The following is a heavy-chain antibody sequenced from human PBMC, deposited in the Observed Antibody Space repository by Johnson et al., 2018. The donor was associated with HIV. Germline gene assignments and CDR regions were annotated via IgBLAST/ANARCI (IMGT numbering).Heavy chain of an antibody. CDR1: GFTVSSNY. V-gene: IGHV3-30*03. CDR3: ARDRGAGSSGAFDI. CDR2: ISDDGCNK. Sequence: QVQLVESGGGLVQPGGSLRLSCAASGFTVSSNYMSWVRQAPGKGLEWMTIISDDGCNKNYADSVKGRFTVSRDNSKNTLYLHMNSLRPDDTAVYDCARDRGAGSSGAFDIWGQGTMVTVSS. D-gene: IGHD6-6*01. J-gene: IGHJ3*02.